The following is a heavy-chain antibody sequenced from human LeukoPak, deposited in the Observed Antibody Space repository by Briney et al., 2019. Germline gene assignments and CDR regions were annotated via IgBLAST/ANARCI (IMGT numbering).Heavy chain of an antibody. Sequence: PGGSLRLSCVVSGFTFNKCWMNWVRQAPGKGLEWVANVNQDESQKYYVDSVKGRFTISKDNAKNSLNLQMNSLRAEDTGVYYCARANYDIRGQGTLVTVSS. CDR2: VNQDESQK. CDR3: ARANYDI. D-gene: IGHD3-9*01. CDR1: GFTFNKCW. J-gene: IGHJ4*02. V-gene: IGHV3-7*01.